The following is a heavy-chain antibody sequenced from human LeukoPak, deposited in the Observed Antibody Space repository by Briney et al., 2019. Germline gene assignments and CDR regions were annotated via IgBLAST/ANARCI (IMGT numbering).Heavy chain of an antibody. CDR3: ARLSSGSYYDY. CDR2: ISSSSSTI. D-gene: IGHD1-26*01. V-gene: IGHV3-48*01. CDR1: GFPFSTYG. Sequence: GGSLRLSCAASGFPFSTYGMNWVRQAPGKGLEWVSYISSSSSTIYYADSVKGRFTNSRDNAKNSLYLQMNSLRAEDTAVYYCARLSSGSYYDYWGQGTLVTVSS. J-gene: IGHJ4*02.